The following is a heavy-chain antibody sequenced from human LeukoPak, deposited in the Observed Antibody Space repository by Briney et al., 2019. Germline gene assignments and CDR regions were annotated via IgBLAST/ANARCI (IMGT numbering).Heavy chain of an antibody. V-gene: IGHV1-18*01. J-gene: IGHJ4*02. CDR3: SRSYYSSSWYYFDH. CDR1: GYTFNNFG. CDR2: ISIGDGRT. Sequence: GASVKVSCKTSGYTFNNFGITWVRQAPGQGLEWMGWISIGDGRTHYGRKFQDRVSMTREMSPNTAFLELSSLRSDDTAFYFCSRSYYSSSWYYFDHWGQGTLVTVSS. D-gene: IGHD2-15*01.